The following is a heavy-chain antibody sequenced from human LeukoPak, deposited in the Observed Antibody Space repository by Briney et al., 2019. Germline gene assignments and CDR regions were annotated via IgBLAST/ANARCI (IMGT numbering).Heavy chain of an antibody. Sequence: SETLSLTCAVSGYSISSDSYWGWIRQPPGKGLEWIGSIYHSGNTYYNPSLKSRVTVSVDTSKNQFSLKLSSVTVADTAVYYCARRGSGDRKYFDYWGQGTLVTVSS. J-gene: IGHJ4*02. CDR2: IYHSGNT. V-gene: IGHV4-38-2*01. D-gene: IGHD7-27*01. CDR3: ARRGSGDRKYFDY. CDR1: GYSISSDSY.